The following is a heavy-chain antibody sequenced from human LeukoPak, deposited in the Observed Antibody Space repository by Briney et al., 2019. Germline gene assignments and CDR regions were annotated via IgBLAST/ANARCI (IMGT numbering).Heavy chain of an antibody. Sequence: GGSLRLSCAASEFTFSSCSMNWVRQAPGKGLEWVSSISSSSSSYIYYADSVKGRFTISRDNAKNSLYLQMNSLRAEDTAVYYCARDSGYSYGKPLDYWGQGTLVTVSS. CDR1: EFTFSSCS. V-gene: IGHV3-21*01. CDR2: ISSSSSSYI. J-gene: IGHJ4*02. CDR3: ARDSGYSYGKPLDY. D-gene: IGHD5-18*01.